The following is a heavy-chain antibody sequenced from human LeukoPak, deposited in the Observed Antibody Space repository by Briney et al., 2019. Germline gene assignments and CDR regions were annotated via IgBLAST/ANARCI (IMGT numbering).Heavy chain of an antibody. CDR1: GGSISSGGYY. J-gene: IGHJ4*02. CDR2: IYYSGST. D-gene: IGHD3-16*02. Sequence: SETLSLTCTVSGGSISSGGYYWSWIRQHPGKGLEWIGYIYYSGSTYYNPSLKSRVTISVDTSKNQFSLKLSSVTAADTAVYYCARGSPYDYIWGSYRPHFFDYWGQGTLVTVSS. CDR3: ARGSPYDYIWGSYRPHFFDY. V-gene: IGHV4-31*03.